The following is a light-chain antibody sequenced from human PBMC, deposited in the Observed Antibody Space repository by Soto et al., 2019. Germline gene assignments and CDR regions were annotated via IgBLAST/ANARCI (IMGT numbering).Light chain of an antibody. V-gene: IGLV2-14*01. CDR2: DVN. CDR1: SSDVGRYNY. J-gene: IGLJ2*01. Sequence: QSALTQPASVSGSPGQSITISCTGTSSDVGRYNYVSWYRQHPGTAPKLIISDVNSRPSGISNRFSGSKSGNTASLTISGLQAEDEAYYYCSSYTDSSTVVFGGGTKLTVL. CDR3: SSYTDSSTVV.